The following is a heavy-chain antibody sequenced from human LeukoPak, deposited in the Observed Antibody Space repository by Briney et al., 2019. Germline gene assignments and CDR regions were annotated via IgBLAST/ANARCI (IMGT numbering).Heavy chain of an antibody. D-gene: IGHD5-18*01. J-gene: IGHJ4*02. CDR2: ISRSGGTT. Sequence: GGSPRLSCVGSGFTFSAFAMSWVRQAPGEGLEWVSGISRSGGTTYYADPVKGRFTISRDNSKNMLYLQMSDLRAEDTAVYYCAKDRGAYTNAIGSDSWGQGTLVTVS. V-gene: IGHV3-23*01. CDR3: AKDRGAYTNAIGSDS. CDR1: GFTFSAFA.